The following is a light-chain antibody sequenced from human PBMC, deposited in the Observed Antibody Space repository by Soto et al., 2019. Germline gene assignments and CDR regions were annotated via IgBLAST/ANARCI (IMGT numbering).Light chain of an antibody. Sequence: EIVLTQSPGTLSLSPGERATLSCRASQSVSSSYLAWYQQKPGQAPRLLNYGASSRATGIPDRFSVSGSGTDLTLTISRLEPEDFAVYYCQQYGSSPTWTFGQGTKVEIK. CDR1: QSVSSSY. J-gene: IGKJ1*01. V-gene: IGKV3-20*01. CDR3: QQYGSSPTWT. CDR2: GAS.